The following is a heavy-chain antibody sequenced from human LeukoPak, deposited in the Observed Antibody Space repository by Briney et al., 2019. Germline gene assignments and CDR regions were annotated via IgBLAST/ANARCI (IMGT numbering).Heavy chain of an antibody. D-gene: IGHD3-9*01. CDR3: ARQGKILRYFDWLLSFDY. V-gene: IGHV5-51*01. CDR1: GYSFTSYW. Sequence: PGESLKISCKGSGYSFTSYWIGWVRQMPGKGLERMGIIYPGDSDIRYSPSFQGQVTISADKSISTAYLQWSSLKASDTAMYYCARQGKILRYFDWLLSFDYWGQGTLVTVSS. CDR2: IYPGDSDI. J-gene: IGHJ4*02.